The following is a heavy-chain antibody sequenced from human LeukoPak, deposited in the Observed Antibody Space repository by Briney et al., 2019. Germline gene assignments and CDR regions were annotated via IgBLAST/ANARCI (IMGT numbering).Heavy chain of an antibody. CDR3: ARKDGDY. CDR1: GASICGRH. Sequence: PSGPPSLHYHVSGASICGRHWSWFRRPAGTTLEWIGLIYMSGSTLLNPSLKPRVAMSLELTKNQLSLRLTSLTAADTAMYYGARKDGDYWGQGTLVTVSS. J-gene: IGHJ4*02. V-gene: IGHV4-4*07. CDR2: IYMSGST.